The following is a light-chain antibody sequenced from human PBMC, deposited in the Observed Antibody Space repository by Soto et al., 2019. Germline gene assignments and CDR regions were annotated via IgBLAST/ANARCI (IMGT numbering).Light chain of an antibody. J-gene: IGLJ2*01. CDR3: SSYTTSISFFL. V-gene: IGLV2-14*01. Sequence: QSALTQPASVSGSPGQSITISCTGTSSDIGNYDFVSWYQQVPGTAPKAMIYEVSSRPSGVSNRFSGSKSGNTASLTISGLQAEDEAYYYCSSYTTSISFFLFGGGTKLTVL. CDR2: EVS. CDR1: SSDIGNYDF.